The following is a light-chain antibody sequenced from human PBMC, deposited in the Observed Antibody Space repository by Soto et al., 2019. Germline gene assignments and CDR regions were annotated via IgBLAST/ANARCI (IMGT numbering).Light chain of an antibody. V-gene: IGKV1-5*01. CDR1: QSITSW. CDR2: DAS. Sequence: LWESVGSRGTMNCRASQSITSWLAWYQPKPGKAPKLLISDASSLESGVPSRFSVSGSWAGFALTISSLQSENFAVYYCQEYSKCPPWTYDQGTKVDIK. CDR3: QEYSKCPPWT. J-gene: IGKJ1*01.